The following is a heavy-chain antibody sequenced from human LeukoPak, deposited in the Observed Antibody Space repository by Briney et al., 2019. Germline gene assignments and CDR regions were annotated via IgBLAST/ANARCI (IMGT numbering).Heavy chain of an antibody. J-gene: IGHJ5*02. Sequence: PSETLSLTRTVSGGYLRSSSYYLGWIRPPPGKGLERVGSIYYSESIYYLPSLKSQVTISVDTYTNHFYLKLSYLTAADTAVYYCARHFGGYYSDSSGSPGWFDPWGQGTLVTVSS. D-gene: IGHD3-22*01. V-gene: IGHV4-39*01. CDR2: IYYSESI. CDR1: GGYLRSSSYY. CDR3: ARHFGGYYSDSSGSPGWFDP.